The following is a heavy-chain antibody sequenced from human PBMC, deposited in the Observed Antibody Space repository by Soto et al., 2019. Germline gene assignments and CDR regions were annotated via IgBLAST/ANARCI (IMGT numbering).Heavy chain of an antibody. J-gene: IGHJ4*02. CDR2: IIPILGIA. V-gene: IGHV1-69*02. D-gene: IGHD3-22*01. CDR1: GCTFSSYT. CDR3: ARNYYDSSGSFDY. Sequence: SVKVSCKASGCTFSSYTISWVRQAPGQGLEWMGRIIPILGIANYAQKFQGRVTITADKSTSTAYMELSSLRSEDTAVYYCARNYYDSSGSFDYWGQGTLVTVSS.